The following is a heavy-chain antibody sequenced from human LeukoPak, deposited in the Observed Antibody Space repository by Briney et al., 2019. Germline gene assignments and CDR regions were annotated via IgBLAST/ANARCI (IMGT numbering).Heavy chain of an antibody. V-gene: IGHV4-59*01. CDR3: ARSDYHNSGSHTVFDAFDI. CDR1: GGSISSYY. J-gene: IGHJ3*02. CDR2: IDDSGNA. D-gene: IGHD3-10*01. Sequence: SETLSLTCTVSGGSISSYYWSWIRRPPGKGLEWIGYIDDSGNANYNPSLKSQVTISVDKSKNQFSLKLSFVTAADTAMYYCARSDYHNSGSHTVFDAFDIWGQGTRVTVSS.